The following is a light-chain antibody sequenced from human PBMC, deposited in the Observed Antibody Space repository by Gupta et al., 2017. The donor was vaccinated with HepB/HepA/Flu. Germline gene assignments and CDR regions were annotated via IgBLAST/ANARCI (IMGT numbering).Light chain of an antibody. Sequence: QSALTQPASVSGSAGQSLIISCTGTNRDVGGYNYVSWYQQHPGKAPKLMIYDVSSRPSGVSNRFSGSKSGNTASLTISGLQAEDEADYYCNSYTSRVTVIFGGGTKLTVL. CDR3: NSYTSRVTVI. CDR1: NRDVGGYNY. V-gene: IGLV2-14*03. J-gene: IGLJ2*01. CDR2: DVS.